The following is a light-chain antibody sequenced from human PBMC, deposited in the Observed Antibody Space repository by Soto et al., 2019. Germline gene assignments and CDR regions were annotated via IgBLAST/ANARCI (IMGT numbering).Light chain of an antibody. CDR1: QSVSSY. J-gene: IGKJ4*01. V-gene: IGKV3-11*01. CDR2: DAS. CDR3: RQYVSYPVT. Sequence: EIVLTQSPATLSLSPGERATLSCRASQSVSSYLAWYQQKPGQAPRLLIYDASNRATGIPARFSGSGSGTEFTLTISSLQPDDFATYYCRQYVSYPVTFGGGTKVE.